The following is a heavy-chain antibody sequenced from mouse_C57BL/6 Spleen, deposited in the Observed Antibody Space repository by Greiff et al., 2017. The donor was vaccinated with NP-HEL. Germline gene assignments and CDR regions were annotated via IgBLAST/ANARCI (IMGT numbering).Heavy chain of an antibody. Sequence: MQQDGAELVKPGASVKLSCKASGYTFTEYTIHWVKQRSGQGLEWIGWFYPGSGSIKYNEKFKDKATLTADKSSSTVYMELSRLTSEDSAVYFCARHEEGPYYSNSFDYWGQGTTLTVSS. CDR1: GYTFTEYT. CDR3: ARHEEGPYYSNSFDY. D-gene: IGHD2-5*01. V-gene: IGHV1-62-2*01. CDR2: FYPGSGSI. J-gene: IGHJ2*01.